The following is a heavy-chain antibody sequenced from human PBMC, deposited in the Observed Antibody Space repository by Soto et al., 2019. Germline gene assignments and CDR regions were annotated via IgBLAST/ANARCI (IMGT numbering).Heavy chain of an antibody. D-gene: IGHD1-1*01. CDR1: GYTFTSYG. J-gene: IGHJ4*01. CDR3: ARAGDLDGNDFDC. Sequence: ASVKVSCKASGYTFTSYGISWVRQAPGQGLERKGWISADNRNTNKEQKIKGRVTMTKDTYTSTAYMELRSLRSDDTAVYYCARAGDLDGNDFDCGG. V-gene: IGHV1-18*01. CDR2: ISADNRNT.